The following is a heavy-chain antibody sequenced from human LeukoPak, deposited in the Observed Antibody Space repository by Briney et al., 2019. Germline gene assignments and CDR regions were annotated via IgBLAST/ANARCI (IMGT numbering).Heavy chain of an antibody. CDR2: IYYSGST. Sequence: SETLSLTCTVSGGSISSGGYYWSWIRQPPGKGLEWIGYIYYSGSTNYNPSLKSRVTISVDTSKNQFSLKLSSVTAADTAVYYCARLEGIAAAGPMGWFDPWGQGTLVTVSS. V-gene: IGHV4-61*08. J-gene: IGHJ5*02. CDR3: ARLEGIAAAGPMGWFDP. D-gene: IGHD6-13*01. CDR1: GGSISSGGYY.